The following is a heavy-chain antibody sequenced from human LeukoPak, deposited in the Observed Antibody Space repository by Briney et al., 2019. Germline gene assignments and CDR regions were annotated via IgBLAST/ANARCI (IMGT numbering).Heavy chain of an antibody. CDR1: GGSIGSGNW. Sequence: SETLSLTCAVSGGSIGSGNWWSWVRPPPGKGLEWIGEIYHSGSTNYNPSLKSRVTISVDTSKNQFSLKLNSVTATDTAVYYCARHYGPWGQGTLVTVSS. V-gene: IGHV4-4*02. CDR2: IYHSGST. J-gene: IGHJ4*02. D-gene: IGHD3-16*01. CDR3: ARHYGP.